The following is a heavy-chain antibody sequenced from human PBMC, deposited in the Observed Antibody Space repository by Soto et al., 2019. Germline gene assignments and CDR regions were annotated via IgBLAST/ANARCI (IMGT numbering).Heavy chain of an antibody. Sequence: GGSLRLSCAASRFTFSTYWMSWVRQAPGKGLEWVANIQQDGSEKYYVDSVKGRFTISRDNAKNSLYLQMNSLRAEDTAVYYYARGGRIRASGWFDYWGQGTLVNVSS. CDR2: IQQDGSEK. CDR3: ARGGRIRASGWFDY. CDR1: RFTFSTYW. V-gene: IGHV3-7*03. D-gene: IGHD6-19*01. J-gene: IGHJ4*02.